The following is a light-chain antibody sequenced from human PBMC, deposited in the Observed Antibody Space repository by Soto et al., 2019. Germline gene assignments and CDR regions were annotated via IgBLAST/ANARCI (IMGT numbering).Light chain of an antibody. V-gene: IGKV3-11*01. CDR3: QQRYNWPIT. CDR2: ADS. Sequence: EIVLTHSPATLSLSPGETTTLSCRASQSVSGYIGWYQQKPGQAPRLLIYADSNRATGIPARFSGSGSGTDFTLTISSLEPEDFSVYYCQQRYNWPITFGQGTRLE. J-gene: IGKJ5*01. CDR1: QSVSGY.